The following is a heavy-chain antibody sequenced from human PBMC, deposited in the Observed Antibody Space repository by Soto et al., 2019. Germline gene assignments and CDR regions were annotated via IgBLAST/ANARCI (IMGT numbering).Heavy chain of an antibody. J-gene: IGHJ3*02. CDR1: AFSLTTSGAG. Sequence: SGPTLVKPTQTLTLTCTFSAFSLTTSGAGVGWIRQPPGKALEWLALIYWNDDKRYSPSLKSRLTVTRDTSKNQVVLTMTNLDPVDTATYFCAHRRHYYDGSGETGDAFDIWGQGTLVTVSS. CDR3: AHRRHYYDGSGETGDAFDI. CDR2: IYWNDDK. D-gene: IGHD3-22*01. V-gene: IGHV2-5*01.